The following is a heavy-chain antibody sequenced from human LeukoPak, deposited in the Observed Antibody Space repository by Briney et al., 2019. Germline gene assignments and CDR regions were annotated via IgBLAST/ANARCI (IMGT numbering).Heavy chain of an antibody. CDR3: AKDISGYEGDYFDY. J-gene: IGHJ4*02. CDR2: ISSGSSTI. V-gene: IGHV3-48*04. Sequence: GGSLRLSCAASGFTFRGYSMNWVRQAPGKGLEWVSHISSGSSTIYYADSVKGRFTISRDNAKNSLYLQMNSLRAEDTAVYYCAKDISGYEGDYFDYWGQGTLVTVSS. CDR1: GFTFRGYS. D-gene: IGHD5-12*01.